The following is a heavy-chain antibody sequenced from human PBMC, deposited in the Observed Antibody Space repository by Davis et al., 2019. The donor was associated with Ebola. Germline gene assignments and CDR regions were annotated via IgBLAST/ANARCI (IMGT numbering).Heavy chain of an antibody. CDR3: ARDSDTYYDFWSGSLAMDV. J-gene: IGHJ6*04. V-gene: IGHV3-23*01. CDR2: LSYGGDTT. D-gene: IGHD3-3*01. CDR1: GFTFSSYA. Sequence: PGGSLRLSCAASGFTFSSYAMSWVRQAPGKGLEWVSALSYGGDTTYYADSVRGRFTISRDNSKNTLYLQMNSLRAEDTAVYYCARDSDTYYDFWSGSLAMDVWGKGTTVTVSS.